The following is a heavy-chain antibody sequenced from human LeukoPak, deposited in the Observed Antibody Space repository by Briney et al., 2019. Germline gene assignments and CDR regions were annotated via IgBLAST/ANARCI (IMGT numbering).Heavy chain of an antibody. CDR3: ARDPDYDILTGYAPFDY. CDR1: GGSFSGYY. D-gene: IGHD3-9*01. Sequence: SETLSLTCAVYGGSFSGYYWSWIRRPPGKGLEWIGEINHSGSTNYNPSLKSRVTISVDTSKNQFSLKLSSVTAADTAVYYCARDPDYDILTGYAPFDYWGQGTLVTVSS. J-gene: IGHJ4*02. V-gene: IGHV4-34*01. CDR2: INHSGST.